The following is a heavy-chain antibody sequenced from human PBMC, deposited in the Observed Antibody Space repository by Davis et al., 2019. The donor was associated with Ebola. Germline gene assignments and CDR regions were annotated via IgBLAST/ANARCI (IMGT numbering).Heavy chain of an antibody. CDR3: ARGAALNWFDP. Sequence: GESLKISCAASGFTFSSYWMHWVRQAPGKGLVWVSRINSDGSSTSHADSVKGRFTISRDNAKNTLYLQMNSLRAEDTAVYYCARGAALNWFDPWGQGTLVTVSS. D-gene: IGHD4/OR15-4a*01. V-gene: IGHV3-74*01. J-gene: IGHJ5*02. CDR2: INSDGSST. CDR1: GFTFSSYW.